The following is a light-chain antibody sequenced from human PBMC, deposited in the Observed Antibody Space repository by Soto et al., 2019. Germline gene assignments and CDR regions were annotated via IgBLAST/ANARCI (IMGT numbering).Light chain of an antibody. CDR3: QQLNSYPYT. CDR1: QGVSSS. CDR2: AES. J-gene: IGKJ2*01. Sequence: DIPLTQSPASLAASVGDRVTLSCRASQGVSSSLAGYHQKPGKAPKLLIYAESTLQSGVPSRFSGSGSGTEFTLTISRLQPEYFEIYYCQQLNSYPYTFGQGTKLEIK. V-gene: IGKV1-9*01.